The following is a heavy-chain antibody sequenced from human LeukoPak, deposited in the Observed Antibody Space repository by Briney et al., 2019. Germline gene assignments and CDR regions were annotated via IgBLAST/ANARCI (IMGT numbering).Heavy chain of an antibody. D-gene: IGHD3-16*01. J-gene: IGHJ4*02. CDR3: ARDDEIPVGTDY. CDR2: IKEDGSEK. CDR1: GFTFNHYW. V-gene: IGHV3-7*01. Sequence: GGSLRLSCAASGFTFNHYWMTWVRQAPGKGLEWVANIKEDGSEKYYVDSVRGRFTISRDNAKKSLYLEMNSLRAEDTAVYYCARDDEIPVGTDYWGQGTLVTVSS.